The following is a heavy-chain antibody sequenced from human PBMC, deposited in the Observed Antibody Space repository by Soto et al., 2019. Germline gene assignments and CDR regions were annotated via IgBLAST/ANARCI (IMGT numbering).Heavy chain of an antibody. D-gene: IGHD3-10*01. V-gene: IGHV4-4*02. Sequence: SETLSLTCAVSGGSISGSNWWSWVRQPPGKGLEWIGEIYHSGSTNYNPSLKSRVTISVDKSKNQFSLKLSSVTAADTAVYYCARDLGRITMVRGVYNWFDPWGQGTLVTVSS. CDR2: IYHSGST. CDR3: ARDLGRITMVRGVYNWFDP. J-gene: IGHJ5*02. CDR1: GGSISGSNW.